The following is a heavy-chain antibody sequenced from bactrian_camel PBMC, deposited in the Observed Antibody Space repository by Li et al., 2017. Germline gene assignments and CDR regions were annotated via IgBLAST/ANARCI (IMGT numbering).Heavy chain of an antibody. J-gene: IGHJ4*01. CDR2: IDTRMDST. D-gene: IGHD6*01. CDR1: RDTREANC. Sequence: HVQLVESGGGDVQAGGSLRLSCVSSRDTREANCMGWFRQAPGKEREKVATIDTRMDSTWYRDSVKGRFTISQDDARDTNYLQMNNLKPDDTAMYYCAVGRRRYACTSPDARYNYWGLGTQVTVS. V-gene: IGHV3S54*01. CDR3: AVGRRRYACTSPDARYNY.